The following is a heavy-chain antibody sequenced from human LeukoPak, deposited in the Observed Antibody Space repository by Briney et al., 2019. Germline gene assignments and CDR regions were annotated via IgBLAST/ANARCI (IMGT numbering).Heavy chain of an antibody. CDR2: IYYTGTT. D-gene: IGHD3-3*01. J-gene: IGHJ4*02. Sequence: PSETLSLTCTVSGASISSGAHYWSWVRQHRGGGLEWIVYIYYTGTTYYNPSLTSPVTISVDTSKDQFSLKLSSVTAADTAVYYCATKRSGISWYDYWGQGTLVTVSS. CDR1: GASISSGAHY. V-gene: IGHV4-31*01. CDR3: ATKRSGISWYDY.